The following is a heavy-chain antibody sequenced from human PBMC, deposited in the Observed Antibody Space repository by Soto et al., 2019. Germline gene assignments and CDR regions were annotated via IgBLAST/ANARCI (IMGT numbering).Heavy chain of an antibody. Sequence: XGSLQLSCAASGFTFSSHTMNWVRQAPGKGLEWVSYITSTSSTKYYADSVKGRFTISRDNAKNSLYLQINSLRDEDTAVYYCARRITMVRGPHYYYAMDVWGQGTTVTVSS. CDR1: GFTFSSHT. CDR3: ARRITMVRGPHYYYAMDV. V-gene: IGHV3-48*02. J-gene: IGHJ6*02. CDR2: ITSTSSTK. D-gene: IGHD3-10*01.